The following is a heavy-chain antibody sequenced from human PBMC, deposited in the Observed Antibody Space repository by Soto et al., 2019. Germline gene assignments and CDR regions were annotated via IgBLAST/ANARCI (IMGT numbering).Heavy chain of an antibody. CDR2: ISYDGSNK. Sequence: QVQLVESGGGVVQPGRSLRLSCAASGFTFSAYAMHWVRQAPGKGLEWVTFISYDGSNKYSADSVKGRFTISRDNSKNALYLQMNSLRGEDTAVYYCASAGGDYGDYVFDYWGQGTLVTVSS. J-gene: IGHJ4*02. V-gene: IGHV3-30-3*01. CDR1: GFTFSAYA. D-gene: IGHD4-17*01. CDR3: ASAGGDYGDYVFDY.